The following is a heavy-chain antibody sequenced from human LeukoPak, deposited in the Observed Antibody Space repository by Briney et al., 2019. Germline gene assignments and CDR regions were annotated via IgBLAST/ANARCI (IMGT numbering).Heavy chain of an antibody. D-gene: IGHD5-24*01. Sequence: SETLSLTCTVSGGSISSYYWSWIRQPPGKGLEWIGYIYYSGSTNYNPSLKSRVTISVDTSKNQFSLKLSSVTAADTAVYYCAMFGRDGYRSFDYWGQGTLVTVSS. CDR1: GGSISSYY. CDR2: IYYSGST. V-gene: IGHV4-59*01. CDR3: AMFGRDGYRSFDY. J-gene: IGHJ4*02.